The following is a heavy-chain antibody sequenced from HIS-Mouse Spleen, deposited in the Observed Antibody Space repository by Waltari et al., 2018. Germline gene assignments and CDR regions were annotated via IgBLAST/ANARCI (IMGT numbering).Heavy chain of an antibody. CDR2: IYYSGST. Sequence: QVQLQESGPGLVTPSQTLSLTCTVSGCSISSGGYYWSWIRQHPGKGLEWIGYIYYSGSTYYNPSLKSRVTISVDTSKNQFSLKLSSVTAADTAVYYCAREKGYYGSGSYYYYYYGMDVWGQGTTVTVSS. CDR3: AREKGYYGSGSYYYYYYGMDV. CDR1: GCSISSGGYY. J-gene: IGHJ6*02. D-gene: IGHD3-10*01. V-gene: IGHV4-31*03.